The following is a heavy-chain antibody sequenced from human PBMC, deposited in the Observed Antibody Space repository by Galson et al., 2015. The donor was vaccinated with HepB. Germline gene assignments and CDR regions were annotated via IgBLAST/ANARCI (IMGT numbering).Heavy chain of an antibody. CDR2: IHPGDSNS. CDR1: GYSFTAYW. J-gene: IGHJ4*02. D-gene: IGHD3-22*01. CDR3: ARHYYDSSGYPLGVGD. V-gene: IGHV5-51*01. Sequence: QSGAEVTKPGESLKISCKGSGYSFTAYWIGWVRQTPGKGLEWMATIHPGDSNSNYSPSFQGQVTISADKSINTAYLQWSSLKASDTAMYYCARHYYDSSGYPLGVGDWGQGTLVTVSS.